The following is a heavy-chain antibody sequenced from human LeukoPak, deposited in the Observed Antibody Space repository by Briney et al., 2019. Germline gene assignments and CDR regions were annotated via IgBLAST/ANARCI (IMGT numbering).Heavy chain of an antibody. CDR3: ARLTRLSTSPDRYYLDY. D-gene: IGHD6-6*01. V-gene: IGHV4-4*09. CDR1: GDSISSYY. CDR2: IYTSGGT. J-gene: IGHJ4*02. Sequence: SETLSLTCTVSGDSISSYYWSWIRQPPGKGLEWIGYIYTSGGTNYIPSLKGRVTIPIDTSKNQFSLKLSSVTAADSAVYYCARLTRLSTSPDRYYLDYWGQGTLVTVSS.